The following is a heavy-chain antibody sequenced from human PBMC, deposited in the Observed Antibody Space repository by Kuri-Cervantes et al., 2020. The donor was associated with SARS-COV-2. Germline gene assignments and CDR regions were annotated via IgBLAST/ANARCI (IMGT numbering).Heavy chain of an antibody. CDR1: GFTFSNAW. V-gene: IGHV3-15*07. CDR3: ASTGYSYEYYYYGMDV. Sequence: GGSLRLSCAASGFTFSNAWMNWVRQAPGKGLEWVGRIKSKTDGGTTDYAAPVKGRFTISRDDSKNTLYLQMNSLRAEDTAVYYCASTGYSYEYYYYGMDVWGQGTTVTVSS. J-gene: IGHJ6*02. CDR2: IKSKTDGGTT. D-gene: IGHD5-18*01.